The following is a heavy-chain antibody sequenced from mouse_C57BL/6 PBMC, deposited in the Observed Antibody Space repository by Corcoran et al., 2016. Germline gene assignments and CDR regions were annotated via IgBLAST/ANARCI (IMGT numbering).Heavy chain of an antibody. CDR1: GDTFSDYY. V-gene: IGHV1-26*01. Sequence: EVQLQQSGPELVKPGASVQISCKASGDTFSDYYMNWVKQSHGKSLEWIGDINPNNGGTSYNQKFKGKATLTVDKSSSTAYMELRSLTSEDSAVYYCARRSYWDYWAKAPLSQSPQ. CDR2: INPNNGGT. CDR3: ARRSYWDY. J-gene: IGHJ2*01.